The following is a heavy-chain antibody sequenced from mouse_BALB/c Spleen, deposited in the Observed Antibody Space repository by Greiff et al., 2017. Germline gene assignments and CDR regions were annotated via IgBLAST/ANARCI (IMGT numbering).Heavy chain of an antibody. D-gene: IGHD2-4*01. CDR1: GFTFSSYA. V-gene: IGHV5-9-3*01. CDR3: ARHGSTMITYYAMDY. Sequence: EVKLVESGGGLVKPGGSLKLSCAASGFTFSSYAMSWVRQTPEKRLEWVATISSGGSYTYYPDSVKGRFTISRDNAKNTLYLQMSSLKSEDTAMYYCARHGSTMITYYAMDYWGQGTSVTVSS. CDR2: ISSGGSYT. J-gene: IGHJ4*01.